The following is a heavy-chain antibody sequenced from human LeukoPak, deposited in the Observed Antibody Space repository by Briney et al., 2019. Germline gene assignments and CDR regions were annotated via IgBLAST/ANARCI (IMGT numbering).Heavy chain of an antibody. CDR3: ARGYCSGGSCWSVVPGRVYNWFDP. J-gene: IGHJ5*02. Sequence: GASVKVSCKASGYTFTGYYMHWVRQAPGQGLEWMGIINPSGGSTSYAQKFQGRVTMTRDTSTSTVYMELSSLRSEDTAVYYCARGYCSGGSCWSVVPGRVYNWFDPWGQGTLVTVFS. D-gene: IGHD2-15*01. CDR1: GYTFTGYY. CDR2: INPSGGST. V-gene: IGHV1-46*03.